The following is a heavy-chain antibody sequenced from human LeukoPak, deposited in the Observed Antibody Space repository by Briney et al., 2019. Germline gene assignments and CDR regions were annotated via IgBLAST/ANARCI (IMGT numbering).Heavy chain of an antibody. V-gene: IGHV4-39*07. CDR2: IYYSGST. Sequence: SETLSLTCTVSGGSISSSSYYWGWIRQPPGKGLEWIGSIYYSGSTYYNPSLKSRDTISVDTSKNQFSLKLSSVTAADTAVYYCARGGSAIYPYYFDYWGQGTLVTVSS. CDR1: GGSISSSSYY. J-gene: IGHJ4*02. CDR3: ARGGSAIYPYYFDY. D-gene: IGHD5-18*01.